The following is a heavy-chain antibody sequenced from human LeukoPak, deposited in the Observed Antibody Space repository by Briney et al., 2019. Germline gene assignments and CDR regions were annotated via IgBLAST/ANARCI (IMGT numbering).Heavy chain of an antibody. CDR3: ARRAGAYSHPYDY. CDR1: GFTFHNLT. D-gene: IGHD4/OR15-4a*01. J-gene: IGHJ4*02. V-gene: IGHV3-53*01. CDR2: IYSGGST. Sequence: GGSLRLSCAASGFTFHNLTMNWVRQAPGKGLEWVSFIYSGGSTHYSDSVKGRFTISRDNSKNTLYLQMNSLRAENTAVYYCARRAGAYSHPYDYWGQGTLVTVSS.